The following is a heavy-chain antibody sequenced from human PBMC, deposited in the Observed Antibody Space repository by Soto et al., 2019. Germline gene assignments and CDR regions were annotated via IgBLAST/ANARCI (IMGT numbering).Heavy chain of an antibody. CDR3: ARALRFLEWLPYYYYYGMDV. J-gene: IGHJ6*02. D-gene: IGHD3-3*01. Sequence: ASVKVSCKASGYTFTGYYMHWVRQAPGQGLEWMGWINPNSGGTNYAQKFQGRVTMTRDTSISTAYTELSRLRSDDTAVYYCARALRFLEWLPYYYYYGMDVWGQGTTVTVSS. CDR2: INPNSGGT. V-gene: IGHV1-2*02. CDR1: GYTFTGYY.